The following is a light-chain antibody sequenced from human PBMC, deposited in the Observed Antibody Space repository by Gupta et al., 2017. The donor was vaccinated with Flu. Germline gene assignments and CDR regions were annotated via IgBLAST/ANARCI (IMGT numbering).Light chain of an antibody. J-gene: IGKJ2*01. Sequence: DIQMTQFPSTLSASVGDRVTITCRASQTISNSLDWYQQKPGKAPKVVIYDASILLSGVPSRFSGSGSATEFSLTISSLQPDDVAAYYCLQYRDYSPLTFGLGTKLELK. V-gene: IGKV1-5*01. CDR1: QTISNS. CDR2: DAS. CDR3: LQYRDYSPLT.